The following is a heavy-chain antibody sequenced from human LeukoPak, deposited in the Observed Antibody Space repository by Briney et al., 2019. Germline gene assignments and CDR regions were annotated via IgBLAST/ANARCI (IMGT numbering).Heavy chain of an antibody. CDR2: IYYSGST. V-gene: IGHV4-59*02. D-gene: IGHD4-17*01. Sequence: SETLSLTCSVSGGSVSSYYWSWIRQPPGKGLEWIGYIYYSGSTNYNPSLKSRVTVSVDMSKNQFSLKLSSVTAADTAVNYCARAGSYGDSGRWFDPWGQGTLVTVSS. J-gene: IGHJ5*02. CDR1: GGSVSSYY. CDR3: ARAGSYGDSGRWFDP.